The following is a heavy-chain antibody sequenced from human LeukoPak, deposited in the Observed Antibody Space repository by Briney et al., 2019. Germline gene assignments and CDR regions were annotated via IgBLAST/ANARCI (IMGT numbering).Heavy chain of an antibody. J-gene: IGHJ3*02. CDR3: VRKNRDFNAAFDI. CDR1: GFTFSGYW. V-gene: IGHV3-53*01. CDR2: SYSDSNT. D-gene: IGHD1-14*01. Sequence: QSGGSLRLSCVGSGFTFSGYWMSWVRQAPGKGLEWVSISYSDSNTNYADSVKGRFTISRDTSQNTLSLQMNSLRAEDTAVYYCVRKNRDFNAAFDIWGQGTVVTVSS.